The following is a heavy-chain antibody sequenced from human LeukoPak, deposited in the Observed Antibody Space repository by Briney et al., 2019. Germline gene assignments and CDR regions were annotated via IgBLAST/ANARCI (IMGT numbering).Heavy chain of an antibody. CDR2: IYYSGST. D-gene: IGHD1-26*01. Sequence: SETLSLTCTVSGGFISSYYWSWIRQPPGKGLEWIGYIYYSGSTNYNPSLKSRVTISVDTSKNQFSLKLSSVTAADTAVYYCARDRTERIFDLWGRGTLVTVSS. V-gene: IGHV4-59*01. J-gene: IGHJ2*01. CDR3: ARDRTERIFDL. CDR1: GGFISSYY.